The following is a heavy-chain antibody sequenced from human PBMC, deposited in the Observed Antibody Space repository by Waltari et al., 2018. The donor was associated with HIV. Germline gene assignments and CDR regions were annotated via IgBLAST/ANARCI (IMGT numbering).Heavy chain of an antibody. J-gene: IGHJ4*02. CDR1: GYIFTTYA. CDR3: ARDGARITIYGGGFDY. Sequence: QVQLVQSGAEVKKPGASVKVSCKASGYIFTTYAIPWVSQAPGQRLEWMGWINAGNGNTKYSQTFQGRVTITRDTSATTAYMEVSSLTSEDTAVYYCARDGARITIYGGGFDYWGQGTPVIVSS. CDR2: INAGNGNT. V-gene: IGHV1-3*01. D-gene: IGHD3-3*01.